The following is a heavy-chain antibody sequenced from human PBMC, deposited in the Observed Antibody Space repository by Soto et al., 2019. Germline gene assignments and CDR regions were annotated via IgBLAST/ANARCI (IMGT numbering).Heavy chain of an antibody. V-gene: IGHV4-31*03. J-gene: IGHJ3*02. CDR2: IYYSGST. CDR1: GGSISSGGYY. CDR3: ARDATPPDAFDI. Sequence: SETLSLTCTVSGGSISSGGYYWSWIRQHPGKGLEWIGYIYYSGSTYYNPSLKSRVTISVDTSKNQFSLKLSSVTAADTAVYYCARDATPPDAFDIWGQGTMVTVSS.